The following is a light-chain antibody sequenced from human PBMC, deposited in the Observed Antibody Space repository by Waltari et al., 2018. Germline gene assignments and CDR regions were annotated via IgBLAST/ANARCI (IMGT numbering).Light chain of an antibody. V-gene: IGKV3-20*01. J-gene: IGKJ4*01. CDR1: KSVRSNY. CDR2: GAS. CDR3: QQYGSSPLT. Sequence: EIVLTQFPGTLSLSPGERGTLSCRASKSVRSNYLAWYQQKPGQAPRRLLYGASSRATGIPDRISGSGSGTDCTLTISRLEPEDFAVYYCQQYGSSPLTFGGGTKVEIK.